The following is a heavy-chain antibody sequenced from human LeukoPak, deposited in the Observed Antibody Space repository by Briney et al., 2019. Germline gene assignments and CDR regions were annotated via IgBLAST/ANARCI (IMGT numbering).Heavy chain of an antibody. CDR3: ARAFSTTAFDY. Sequence: GGSLRLSCAASGFTFSSYGMHWVRQAPGKGLEWGAFISFDGSNKYYGHSVKGRFTISRDNSKNTLYLQMNSLRTEDTAVYYCARAFSTTAFDYWGQGTLVTVSS. J-gene: IGHJ4*02. D-gene: IGHD4-17*01. CDR2: ISFDGSNK. CDR1: GFTFSSYG. V-gene: IGHV3-30*03.